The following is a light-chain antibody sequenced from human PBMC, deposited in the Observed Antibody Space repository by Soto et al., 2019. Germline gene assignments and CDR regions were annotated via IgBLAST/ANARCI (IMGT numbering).Light chain of an antibody. CDR3: QQYGSSPPIT. J-gene: IGKJ1*01. CDR2: GAS. CDR1: QNVDTKY. V-gene: IGKV3-20*01. Sequence: EIVLTQSPGTLSLSQRPRATLSGRAIQNVDTKYLAWYQFKPGQAPRIIIFGASGRATGIPDRFSGSGSGTDFTLTISRLEPEDFAVYYCQQYGSSPPITFGQGTKVEI.